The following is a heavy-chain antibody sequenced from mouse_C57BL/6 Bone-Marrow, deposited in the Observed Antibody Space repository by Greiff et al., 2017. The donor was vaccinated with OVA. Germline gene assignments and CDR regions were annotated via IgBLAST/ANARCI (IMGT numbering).Heavy chain of an antibody. V-gene: IGHV2-5*01. Sequence: QVQLKESGPGLVQPSQSLSITCTVSGFSLTSYGVHWVRQSPGKGLEWLGAIWRGGSTDYNAAFMSRLSTTKNNSKRQVFYKMNLLQADDTSIDYGAKNPDGYPGWYFDVWGTGTTVTVSS. J-gene: IGHJ1*03. CDR2: IWRGGST. CDR3: AKNPDGYPGWYFDV. CDR1: GFSLTSYG. D-gene: IGHD2-3*01.